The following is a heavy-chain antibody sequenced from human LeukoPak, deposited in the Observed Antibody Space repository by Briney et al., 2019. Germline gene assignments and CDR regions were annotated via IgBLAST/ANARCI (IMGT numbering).Heavy chain of an antibody. CDR2: IDPRDSYT. CDR3: ARSERSASSDI. CDR1: GYSFTSYW. V-gene: IGHV5-10-1*01. J-gene: IGHJ3*02. Sequence: GESLKISCKGSGYSFTSYWIIWVRQMPGKGLEWMGRIDPRDSYTNYSPSFQGHVTISVDKSISTAYLQWSSLKASDTAMYYCARSERSASSDIWGQGTMVTVSS. D-gene: IGHD1-26*01.